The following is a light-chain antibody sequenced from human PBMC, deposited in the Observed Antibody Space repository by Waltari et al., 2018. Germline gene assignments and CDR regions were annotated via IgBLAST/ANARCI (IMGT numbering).Light chain of an antibody. V-gene: IGLV8-61*01. CDR2: STD. Sequence: QTVVTQEPSISVSPGGTVTLTCGLSSGSVSTNYYTSWYQQTPGHAPSPLIYSTDTRSSGVPDRFSGSILGNKAVLTITGAQAHDEADYHCVLYMGGAILFGGGTKLTVL. J-gene: IGLJ3*02. CDR1: SGSVSTNYY. CDR3: VLYMGGAIL.